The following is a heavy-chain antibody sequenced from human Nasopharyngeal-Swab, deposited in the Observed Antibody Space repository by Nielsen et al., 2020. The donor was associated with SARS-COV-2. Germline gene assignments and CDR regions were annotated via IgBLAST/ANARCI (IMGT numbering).Heavy chain of an antibody. Sequence: GESLKISCKASGYTFTNYWVAWVRQTPGKGLEWMGLIYPDDSDTRYSPSFQGQVSISVDKSITTAYLQWNSLKASDTATYFCAIDYGSGTYGLDVWGQGTRVTVSS. V-gene: IGHV5-51*01. J-gene: IGHJ6*02. CDR3: AIDYGSGTYGLDV. D-gene: IGHD3-10*01. CDR2: IYPDDSDT. CDR1: GYTFTNYW.